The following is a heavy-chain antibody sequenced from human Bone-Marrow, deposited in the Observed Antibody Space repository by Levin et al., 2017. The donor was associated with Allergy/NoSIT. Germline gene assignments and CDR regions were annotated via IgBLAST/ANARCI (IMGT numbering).Heavy chain of an antibody. V-gene: IGHV3-33*01. D-gene: IGHD5-24*01. CDR2: IWYDGSNK. J-gene: IGHJ4*02. CDR1: GFTFSSYG. CDR3: ARDGFDDGYNQRAGIDY. Sequence: GESLKISCAASGFTFSSYGMHWVRQAPGKGLEWVAVIWYDGSNKYYADSVKGRFTISRDNSKNTLYLQMNSLRAEDTAVYYCARDGFDDGYNQRAGIDYWGQGTLVTVSS.